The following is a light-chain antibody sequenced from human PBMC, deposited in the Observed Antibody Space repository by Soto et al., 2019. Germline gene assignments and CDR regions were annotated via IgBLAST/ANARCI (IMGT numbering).Light chain of an antibody. Sequence: DIQMTQSPSTLSASVGDRVTITCRASQSISSWLAWYQQKPGKAPKLLIYDASSLESGVPSRFSGRGSGTEFTLTISSLQPDDFATYYCQQYYSYRTFGQGTKVDIK. CDR2: DAS. CDR1: QSISSW. J-gene: IGKJ1*01. CDR3: QQYYSYRT. V-gene: IGKV1-5*01.